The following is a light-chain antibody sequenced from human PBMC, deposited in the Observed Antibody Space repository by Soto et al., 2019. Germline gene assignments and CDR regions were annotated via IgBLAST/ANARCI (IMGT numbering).Light chain of an antibody. CDR3: SSYPISTAYP. V-gene: IGLV2-14*01. Sequence: QSALTQPASVSGSPGQSITISCTGTSSDVGGYDYVSWYQLHPGKAPKLMVFEVNNRPSGVSYRFSGSKSGNTASLTISGLQAEDEADYFCSSYPISTAYPFGNGTKVPS. CDR1: SSDVGGYDY. CDR2: EVN. J-gene: IGLJ1*01.